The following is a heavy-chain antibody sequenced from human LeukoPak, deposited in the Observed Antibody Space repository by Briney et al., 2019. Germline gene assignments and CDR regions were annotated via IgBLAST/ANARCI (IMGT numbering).Heavy chain of an antibody. J-gene: IGHJ4*02. CDR2: INPSSGGT. Sequence: ASVKVSCKASGYTFTGYYIHWVRQAPGQGLEWMGLINPSSGGTNYAQKFQGRVTMTRDTSISTAYMELRRVRSDDTAVYYCAKSAQYSSAWFTGSFDYWGQGTLVTVSS. CDR1: GYTFTGYY. D-gene: IGHD6-13*01. V-gene: IGHV1-2*02. CDR3: AKSAQYSSAWFTGSFDY.